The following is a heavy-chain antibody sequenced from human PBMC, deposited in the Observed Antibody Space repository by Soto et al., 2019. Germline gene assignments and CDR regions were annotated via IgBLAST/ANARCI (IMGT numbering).Heavy chain of an antibody. J-gene: IGHJ5*02. D-gene: IGHD6-19*01. CDR3: PRIPGTGWRDFDT. CDR1: GFTFSNHW. V-gene: IGHV3-7*03. Sequence: GGSLRLSCAASGFTFSNHWMTWVRQAPGKGLEWVANIKPDGTEKYYGDSVKGRCSISRDNAKNSLYLQMSSLRAEDTAVYYCPRIPGTGWRDFDTWGQGTLVTVSS. CDR2: IKPDGTEK.